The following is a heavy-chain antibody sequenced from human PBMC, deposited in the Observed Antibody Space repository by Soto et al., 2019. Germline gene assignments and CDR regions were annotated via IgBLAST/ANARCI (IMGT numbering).Heavy chain of an antibody. CDR2: IYYSGST. D-gene: IGHD3-3*01. V-gene: IGHV4-31*03. J-gene: IGHJ4*02. Sequence: KTSETLSLTCTVSGGSISSGGYYWSWIRQHPGKGLEWIGYIYYSGSTYHNPSLKSRVTISVDTSKNQFSLKLSSVTAADTAVYYCARQNGYYDFWSGFYTVDYWGQGTLVTVSS. CDR1: GGSISSGGYY. CDR3: ARQNGYYDFWSGFYTVDY.